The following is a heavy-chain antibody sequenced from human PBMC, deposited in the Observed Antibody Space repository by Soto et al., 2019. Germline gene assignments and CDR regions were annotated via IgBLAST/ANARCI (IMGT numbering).Heavy chain of an antibody. CDR1: GGTFSSYA. Sequence: SVKVSCKASGGTFSSYAISWVRQAPGQGLEWMGGIIPIFGTANYAQKFQGRVTITADESTSTAYMELSSLRSEDTAVYYCAKLARGVVIIRTDYYYYGMDVWGQGTTVTVSS. J-gene: IGHJ6*02. D-gene: IGHD3-3*01. CDR2: IIPIFGTA. CDR3: AKLARGVVIIRTDYYYYGMDV. V-gene: IGHV1-69*13.